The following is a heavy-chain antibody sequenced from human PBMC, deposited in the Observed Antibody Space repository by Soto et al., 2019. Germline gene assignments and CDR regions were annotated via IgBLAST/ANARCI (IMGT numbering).Heavy chain of an antibody. V-gene: IGHV4-59*08. CDR2: IYYSGST. D-gene: IGHD2-8*01. Sequence: PSETLSLTCTVSGGSISSCYWSWIRQPPGKGLEWIGYIYYSGSTNYNPSLKSRVTISVDTSKNQFSLKLSSVTAADTAVYYCASSEVKVYCTNGVCYRNWFVPWGQGTLVTLSS. CDR3: ASSEVKVYCTNGVCYRNWFVP. CDR1: GGSISSCY. J-gene: IGHJ5*02.